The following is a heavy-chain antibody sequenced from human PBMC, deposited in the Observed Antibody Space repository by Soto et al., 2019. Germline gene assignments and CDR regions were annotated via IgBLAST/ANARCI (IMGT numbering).Heavy chain of an antibody. D-gene: IGHD3-10*01. CDR1: GFTFSSYG. J-gene: IGHJ6*02. V-gene: IGHV3-33*01. Sequence: GGSLRLFCAASGFTFSSYGMHWVRQALGKGLEWVADIWYDRSNKYYADYVKGRFTISRDNAKNTLYLQMNSLRAEDTAVYYCAREPLWFGDARMDVWGQGTTVTVSS. CDR3: AREPLWFGDARMDV. CDR2: IWYDRSNK.